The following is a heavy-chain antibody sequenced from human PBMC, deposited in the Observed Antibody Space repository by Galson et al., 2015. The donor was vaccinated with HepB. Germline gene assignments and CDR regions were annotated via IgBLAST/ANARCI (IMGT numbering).Heavy chain of an antibody. J-gene: IGHJ4*02. CDR2: IRSKAYGGTT. CDR3: TRVLSWWELLLDY. V-gene: IGHV3-49*04. CDR1: GFTFGDYA. D-gene: IGHD1-26*01. Sequence: SLRLSCAASGFTFGDYAMSWVRQAPGKGLEWVGFIRSKAYGGTTEYAASVKGRFTISRDDSKSIAYLQMNSLKTEDTAVYYCTRVLSWWELLLDYWGQGTLVTVSS.